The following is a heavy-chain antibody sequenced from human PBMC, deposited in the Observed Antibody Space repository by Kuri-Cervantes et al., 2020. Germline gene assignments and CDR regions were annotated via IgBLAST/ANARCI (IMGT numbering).Heavy chain of an antibody. CDR3: ARQGYGSTTPEFDP. J-gene: IGHJ5*02. D-gene: IGHD2-2*01. CDR1: GGSISSYY. V-gene: IGHV4-59*08. CDR2: IYYSGGT. Sequence: SETLSLTCIVSGGSISSYYWSWIRQSPGKGLEWIGYIYYSGGTTYNPSLKSRVTIAVDTSKNQFSLKLSSVTAADTAVYYCARQGYGSTTPEFDPWGQGTLVTVSS.